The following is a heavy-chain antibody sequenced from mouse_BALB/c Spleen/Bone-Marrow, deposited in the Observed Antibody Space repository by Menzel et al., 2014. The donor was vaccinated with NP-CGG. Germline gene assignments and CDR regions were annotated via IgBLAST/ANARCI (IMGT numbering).Heavy chain of an antibody. CDR2: IVPSSAYS. Sequence: LQESGAELARPGASVRMSCKASGYSFSSYTVHWLKQRPGQGLEWIAYIVPSSAYSYYNQKFKDKATLTADKSSSTAYMQLSRLTTEDSAVYYFAREGTYGCWSGHFDYWGPGPTPTGSS. J-gene: IGHJ2*01. CDR1: GYSFSSYT. CDR3: AREGTYGCWSGHFDY. D-gene: IGHD2-2*01. V-gene: IGHV1-4*01.